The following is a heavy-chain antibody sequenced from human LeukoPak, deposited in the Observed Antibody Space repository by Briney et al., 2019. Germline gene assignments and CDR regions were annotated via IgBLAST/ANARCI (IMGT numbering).Heavy chain of an antibody. J-gene: IGHJ4*02. D-gene: IGHD1-26*01. CDR1: GVSISSYY. V-gene: IGHV4-4*07. Sequence: SETLSLTCTVSGVSISSYYWSWLRQPAGKGLEWIGRIYTSGSTNYNASLKSRVSMSVGTSKNQFSLKLSSVTAADTAVFYCARENSGSYREFDYWGQGTLVTVSS. CDR3: ARENSGSYREFDY. CDR2: IYTSGST.